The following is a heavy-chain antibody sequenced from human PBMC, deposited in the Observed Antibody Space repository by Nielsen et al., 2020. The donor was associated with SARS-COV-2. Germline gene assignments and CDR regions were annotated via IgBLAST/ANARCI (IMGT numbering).Heavy chain of an antibody. CDR2: IYYSGST. Sequence: SETLSLTCTVSGGSISSYYWSWIRQPPGKGLEWIGYIYYSGSTNYNPSLKSRVTISVDTSKNQFSLKPSSVTAADTAVYYCASETHYDFWSGRPWGYFDYWGQGTLVTVSS. CDR3: ASETHYDFWSGRPWGYFDY. CDR1: GGSISSYY. V-gene: IGHV4-59*12. J-gene: IGHJ4*02. D-gene: IGHD3-3*01.